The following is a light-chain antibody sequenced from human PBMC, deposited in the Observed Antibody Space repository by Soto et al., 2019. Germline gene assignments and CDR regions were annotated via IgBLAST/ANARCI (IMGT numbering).Light chain of an antibody. V-gene: IGLV2-23*01. J-gene: IGLJ1*01. Sequence: QSALTQPASVSGSPGQSITISCTGTSSDVGSYSVVSWYQHHPGKAPKLIIYEATRRPSGVSNHFSGSKSGNTASLTISGLQAEDEADYYCCSYASGNTYVFGTGTKLTVL. CDR3: CSYASGNTYV. CDR2: EAT. CDR1: SSDVGSYSV.